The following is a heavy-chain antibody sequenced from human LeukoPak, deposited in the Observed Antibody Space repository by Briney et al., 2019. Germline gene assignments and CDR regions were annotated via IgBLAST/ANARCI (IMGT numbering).Heavy chain of an antibody. CDR2: IYYSGST. V-gene: IGHV4-61*01. J-gene: IGHJ4*02. D-gene: IGHD4-17*01. CDR1: GGSVSSGSYY. Sequence: KPSETLSLTCTVSGGSVSSGSYYWSWIRQPPGKGLEWIGYIYYSGSTNYNPSLKSRVTISVDTSKNQFSLKLSSVTAADTAVYYCARHQKVAVTTGFDYWGQGTVVTVSS. CDR3: ARHQKVAVTTGFDY.